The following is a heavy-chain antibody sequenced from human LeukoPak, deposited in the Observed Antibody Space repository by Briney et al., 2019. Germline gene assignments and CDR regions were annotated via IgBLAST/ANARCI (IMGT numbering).Heavy chain of an antibody. J-gene: IGHJ5*02. CDR1: GFTVSSNY. CDR3: TSVLADYDILTGYSRFDL. CDR2: IRSKAYGGTT. D-gene: IGHD3-9*01. Sequence: GGSLRLSCAASGFTVSSNYMSWVRQAPGKGLEWVGFIRSKAYGGTTEYAASVKGRLTISRDDSKSIAYLQMNSLKTEYTAVYYCTSVLADYDILTGYSRFDLWGQGTLVTVSS. V-gene: IGHV3-49*04.